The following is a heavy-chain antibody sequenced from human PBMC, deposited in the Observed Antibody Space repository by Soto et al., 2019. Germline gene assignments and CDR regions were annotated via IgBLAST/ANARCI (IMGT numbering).Heavy chain of an antibody. Sequence: GGSLRLSCAASGFTFSTYDMAWVRQAPGKGLEWVSGMSGSGVRTYYADSVKGRFTISRDNSQNTLYLQMNSLRAEDTAVYYCTKAPRGWTGDYWGQGTLVTVSS. V-gene: IGHV3-23*01. J-gene: IGHJ4*02. CDR1: GFTFSTYD. D-gene: IGHD6-19*01. CDR3: TKAPRGWTGDY. CDR2: MSGSGVRT.